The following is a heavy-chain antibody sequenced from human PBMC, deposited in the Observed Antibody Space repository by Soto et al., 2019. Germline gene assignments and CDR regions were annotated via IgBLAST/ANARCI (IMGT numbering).Heavy chain of an antibody. CDR2: IIPIFGTP. Sequence: QVQLEQSGAEVKRPGSSVKVSCKTSGGNFNTYPISWVRQAPGHRLEWVGKIIPIFGTPDYAQKFQGRVTINADEATTTVYMELRSLKSDDSAVYYGARDSRLWGSTGWKRENLFDIWGQGTMVTVSS. D-gene: IGHD3-16*01. CDR1: GGNFNTYP. V-gene: IGHV1-69*18. J-gene: IGHJ3*02. CDR3: ARDSRLWGSTGWKRENLFDI.